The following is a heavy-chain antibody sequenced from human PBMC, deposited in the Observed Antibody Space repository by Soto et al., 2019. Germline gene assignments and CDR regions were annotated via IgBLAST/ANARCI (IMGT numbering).Heavy chain of an antibody. CDR2: INAGNGNT. Sequence: ASVNVSCNASGYTFTSYAMHWVRQAPGQRLEWMGWINAGNGNTKYSQKFQGRVTITRDTSASTAYMELSSLRSEDTAVYYCARESIAAAGNAFDIWGQGTMVTVSS. CDR1: GYTFTSYA. J-gene: IGHJ3*02. D-gene: IGHD6-13*01. V-gene: IGHV1-3*01. CDR3: ARESIAAAGNAFDI.